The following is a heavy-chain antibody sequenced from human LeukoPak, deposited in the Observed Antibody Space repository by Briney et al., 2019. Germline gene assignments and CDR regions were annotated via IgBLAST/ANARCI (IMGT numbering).Heavy chain of an antibody. Sequence: SETLSLTCTVSGGSISSYYWSWIRQPPGKGLEWIGYIYYSGSTNYNPSLKSRVTISVDTSKNQFSLKLSSVTAADTAVYYCARSFPTTDSYFDYWGQGTLVTVSS. D-gene: IGHD4-11*01. V-gene: IGHV4-59*01. CDR2: IYYSGST. J-gene: IGHJ4*02. CDR1: GGSISSYY. CDR3: ARSFPTTDSYFDY.